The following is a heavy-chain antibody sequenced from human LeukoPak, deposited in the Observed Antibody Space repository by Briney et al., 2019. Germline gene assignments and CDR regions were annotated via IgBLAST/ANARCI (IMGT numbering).Heavy chain of an antibody. J-gene: IGHJ5*02. D-gene: IGHD1-26*01. Sequence: ASVKVSCKASGYTFTGYYMHWVRQAPGQGLEWMGRINPNSGGTNYAQKFQGRVTMTRDTSISTAYMELSRLRSDDTAVYYCARITPHYSGSYYFPGGDNWFDPWGQGTLVPVSS. V-gene: IGHV1-2*06. CDR2: INPNSGGT. CDR1: GYTFTGYY. CDR3: ARITPHYSGSYYFPGGDNWFDP.